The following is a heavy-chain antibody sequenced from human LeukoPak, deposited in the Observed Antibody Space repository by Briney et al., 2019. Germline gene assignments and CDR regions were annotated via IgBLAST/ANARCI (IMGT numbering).Heavy chain of an antibody. Sequence: GSLRLSCAASGSTFSNYWMHWVRQAPGKGLEWIGEINHSGSTNYNPSLKSRVTISVDTSKNQFSLKLSSVTAADTAVYYCARDRRYATTGTNPPTTARFDPWGQGTLVTVSS. J-gene: IGHJ5*02. CDR3: ARDRRYATTGTNPPTTARFDP. V-gene: IGHV4-34*01. CDR2: INHSGST. D-gene: IGHD1-7*01. CDR1: GSTFSNYW.